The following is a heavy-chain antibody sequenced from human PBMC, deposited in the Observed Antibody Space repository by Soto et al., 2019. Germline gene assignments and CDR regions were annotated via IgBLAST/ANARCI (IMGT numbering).Heavy chain of an antibody. V-gene: IGHV4-31*03. CDR1: GGSISGDGYY. Sequence: PSETLSLTCIVSGGSISGDGYYWKWIRQYPGKGLEWIGFIYYTGSTYYNPSLRSRITMSVDTSKSQFSLKVNSVTAADTAVYYCARTLTTVTSYNYFGLDVWGQGTTVTVSS. D-gene: IGHD4-17*01. CDR3: ARTLTTVTSYNYFGLDV. CDR2: IYYTGST. J-gene: IGHJ6*02.